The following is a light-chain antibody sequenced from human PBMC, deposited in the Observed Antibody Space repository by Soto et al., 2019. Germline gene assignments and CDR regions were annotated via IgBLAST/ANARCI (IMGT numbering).Light chain of an antibody. V-gene: IGKV4-1*01. J-gene: IGKJ1*01. CDR2: WAS. CDR1: QSVLYSSNNKNY. Sequence: DIVMTQSPDSLAVSLGERATINCKSSQSVLYSSNNKNYLAWYQQKPGQPPKLLIYWASTRESGVPDRFSGSGSGTDFTLTISRLEPEDVAVYYCQQYEAVVTFGQGTKVDIK. CDR3: QQYEAVVT.